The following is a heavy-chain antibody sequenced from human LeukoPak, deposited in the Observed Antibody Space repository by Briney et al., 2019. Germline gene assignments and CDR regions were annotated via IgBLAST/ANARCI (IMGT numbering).Heavy chain of an antibody. CDR2: IKQDGSEK. V-gene: IGHV3-7*01. J-gene: IGHJ4*02. CDR1: GFTFNNYW. CDR3: AREPPTNRDSSNYGS. D-gene: IGHD4-11*01. Sequence: GGSLRLSCTASGFTFNNYWMSWVRQAPGKGLEWVANIKQDGSEKYYVDSVKGRFTISRDNAKNSLYLQMNSLRAEDTAVYYCAREPPTNRDSSNYGSWGQGTLVTVSS.